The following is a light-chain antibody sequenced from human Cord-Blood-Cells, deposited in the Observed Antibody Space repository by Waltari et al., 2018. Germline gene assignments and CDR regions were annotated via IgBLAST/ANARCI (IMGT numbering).Light chain of an antibody. CDR1: PVISSY. Sequence: DIQMNQSPSSLSASVGDRVTITCRASPVISSYLNWYPQKTGKAPKRLIYAASSLQGGVPSRCSSSGAGTDFTLTISSLQPEDFSTYYCQQSYSAPITFGQGTRLEIK. J-gene: IGKJ5*01. V-gene: IGKV1-39*01. CDR3: QQSYSAPIT. CDR2: AAS.